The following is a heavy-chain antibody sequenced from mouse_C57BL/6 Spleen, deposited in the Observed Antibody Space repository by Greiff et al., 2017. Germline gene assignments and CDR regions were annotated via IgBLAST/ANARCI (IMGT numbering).Heavy chain of an antibody. Sequence: QVQLQQSGAELARPGASVKLSCKASGYTFTSYGISWVKQRTGQGLEWIGEIYPRSGNTYYNEKFKGKATLTADKSSSTAYMELRSLTSEDSAVYFCARVPIYYGNYVSAMDYWGQGTSVTFSS. CDR3: ARVPIYYGNYVSAMDY. J-gene: IGHJ4*01. CDR1: GYTFTSYG. D-gene: IGHD2-1*01. CDR2: IYPRSGNT. V-gene: IGHV1-81*01.